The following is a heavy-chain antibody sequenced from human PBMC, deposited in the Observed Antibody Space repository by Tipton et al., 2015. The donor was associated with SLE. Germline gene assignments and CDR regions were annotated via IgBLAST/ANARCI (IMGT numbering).Heavy chain of an antibody. D-gene: IGHD3/OR15-3a*01. CDR3: ARGGGDFGLKN. V-gene: IGHV4-31*03. CDR2: SHYSGNT. Sequence: TLSLTCTVSGDSINSVGYYWSWIRQHPGKGLEWIGYSHYSGNTYYNTSLKSRVTISVDTSKNQFSLKLSSVTAADTAVYYCARGGGDFGLKNWGQGTLVTVSS. J-gene: IGHJ4*02. CDR1: GDSINSVGYY.